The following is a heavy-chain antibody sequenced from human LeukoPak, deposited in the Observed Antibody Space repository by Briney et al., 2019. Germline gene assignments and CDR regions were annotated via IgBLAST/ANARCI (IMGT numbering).Heavy chain of an antibody. V-gene: IGHV1-69*04. Sequence: SSVKVSCKASGGTFSSYAISWVRQAPGQGLEWMGRIIPILGIANYAQKFQGRVTITADKSTSTAYMELSSLRSEDTAVYYCARGSMTTVVTENWFDPWGQGTLVTVSS. J-gene: IGHJ5*02. D-gene: IGHD4-23*01. CDR3: ARGSMTTVVTENWFDP. CDR1: GGTFSSYA. CDR2: IIPILGIA.